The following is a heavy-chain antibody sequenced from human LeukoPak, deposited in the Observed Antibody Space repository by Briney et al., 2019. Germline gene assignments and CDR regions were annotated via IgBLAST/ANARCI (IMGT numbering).Heavy chain of an antibody. J-gene: IGHJ4*02. V-gene: IGHV4-39*01. CDR3: ARPTGYCSGAKCYEYFDY. CDR2: VYYSGST. D-gene: IGHD2-2*01. Sequence: PSETLFLTCTVSGGSIRSSSSYWGWIRQPPGKGLEWIGSVYYSGSTYYNPSLKSRVTISVDTSNQFSLKLSSVTAADTAVYYCARPTGYCSGAKCYEYFDYWGQGTLVTVSS. CDR1: GGSIRSSSSY.